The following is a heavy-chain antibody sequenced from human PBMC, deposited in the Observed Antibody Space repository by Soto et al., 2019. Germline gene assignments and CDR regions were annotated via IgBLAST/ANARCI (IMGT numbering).Heavy chain of an antibody. CDR2: IYYGGST. D-gene: IGHD1-1*01. V-gene: IGHV4-59*12. Sequence: SETLSLTCTVSGGSISSYYWSWIRQPPGKGLEWIGYIYYGGSTNYNPSLKSRVTISVDKSKNQFSLKLSSVTAADTAVYYCARDQLEGNWFDPWGQGTLVTVSS. J-gene: IGHJ5*02. CDR3: ARDQLEGNWFDP. CDR1: GGSISSYY.